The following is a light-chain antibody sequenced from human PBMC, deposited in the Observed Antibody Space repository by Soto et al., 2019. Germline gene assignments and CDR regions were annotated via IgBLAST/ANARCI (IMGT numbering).Light chain of an antibody. CDR2: GAS. V-gene: IGKV3-15*01. CDR1: QSVYSN. J-gene: IGKJ4*01. Sequence: VVTKSPATLSVSPGERVTLSCRTSQSVYSNVAWYQQKPGQAPRLLISGASTRATGIPARFRGSGSGTEFTLTISSLQSEDFALYYCQQYYSWLSFGGGTKVDIK. CDR3: QQYYSWLS.